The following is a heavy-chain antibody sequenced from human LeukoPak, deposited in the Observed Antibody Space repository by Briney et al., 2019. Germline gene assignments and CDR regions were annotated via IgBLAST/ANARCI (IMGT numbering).Heavy chain of an antibody. V-gene: IGHV3-30*18. D-gene: IGHD3-3*01. CDR1: GFTFSSYA. Sequence: PGGSLRLSCAASGFTFSSYAMSWVRQAPGKGLEWVAVISYDGSNKYYADSVKGRFTISRDNSKDTLYLQMNSLRAEDTAVYYCAKEGRITIFGVVIHPPHHFDYWGQGTLVTVSS. CDR3: AKEGRITIFGVVIHPPHHFDY. J-gene: IGHJ4*02. CDR2: ISYDGSNK.